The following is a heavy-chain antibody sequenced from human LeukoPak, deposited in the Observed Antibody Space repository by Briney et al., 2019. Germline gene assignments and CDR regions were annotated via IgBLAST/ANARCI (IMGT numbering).Heavy chain of an antibody. Sequence: SQTLSLTCTVSGGSISSGDYYWSWIRQPPGKGLEWIGYIYYSGSTYYNPSLKSRVTISVDTSKNQFSLKLSSVTAADTAVYYCASKSSGWGYYYYYGMDVWGQGTTVTVSS. CDR1: GGSISSGDYY. D-gene: IGHD6-19*01. CDR2: IYYSGST. V-gene: IGHV4-30-4*01. J-gene: IGHJ6*02. CDR3: ASKSSGWGYYYYYGMDV.